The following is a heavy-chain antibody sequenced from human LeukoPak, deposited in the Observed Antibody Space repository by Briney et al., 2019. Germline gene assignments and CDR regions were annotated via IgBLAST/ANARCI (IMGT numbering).Heavy chain of an antibody. CDR1: GGSISTSSYY. D-gene: IGHD2-8*02. Sequence: PSETLSLTRTVSGGSISTSSYYWGWIRQPPGKGLEWIGSISESGRTYYNPSLKSRVIISVDTSKKHFSLKLSSVTAADTAVYYCARHCTGDICAAYYFYYYMGVWGKGTTVTVSS. J-gene: IGHJ6*03. V-gene: IGHV4-39*02. CDR2: ISESGRT. CDR3: ARHCTGDICAAYYFYYYMGV.